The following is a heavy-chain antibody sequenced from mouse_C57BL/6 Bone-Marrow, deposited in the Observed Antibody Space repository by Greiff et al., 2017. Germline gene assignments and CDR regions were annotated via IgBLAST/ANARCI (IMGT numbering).Heavy chain of an antibody. CDR2: INPGSGST. Sequence: QVQLLQSGAELVKPGASVKMSCKASGYTFTSYWITWVKQRPGQGLEWIGDINPGSGSTNYNEKFKGKATLTVDTSYSTAYMQLSSLTSEDSAVYYCARPYYSNYWYFDVWGTGTTVTVSS. CDR3: ARPYYSNYWYFDV. J-gene: IGHJ1*03. CDR1: GYTFTSYW. V-gene: IGHV1-55*01. D-gene: IGHD2-5*01.